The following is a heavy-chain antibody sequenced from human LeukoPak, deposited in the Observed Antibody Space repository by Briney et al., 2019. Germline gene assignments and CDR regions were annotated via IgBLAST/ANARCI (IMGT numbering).Heavy chain of an antibody. CDR2: ISGSGGST. CDR1: GFTFSSCA. V-gene: IGHV3-23*01. CDR3: AKVRGIQPLNWFDP. D-gene: IGHD5-18*01. J-gene: IGHJ5*02. Sequence: GGSLRLSCAASGFTFSSCAMSWVRQAPGKGLEWVSAISGSGGSTYYADSVKGRFTISRDNSKNTLYLQMNSLRAEDTAVYYCAKVRGIQPLNWFDPWGQGTLVTVSS.